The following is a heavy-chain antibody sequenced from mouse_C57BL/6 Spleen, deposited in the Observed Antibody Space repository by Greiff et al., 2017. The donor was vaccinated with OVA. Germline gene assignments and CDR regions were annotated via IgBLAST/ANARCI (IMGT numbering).Heavy chain of an antibody. CDR3: ASDYDGYYYAMDY. V-gene: IGHV5-17*01. Sequence: EVKVEESGGGLVKPGGSLKLSCAASGFTFSDYGMHWVRQAPEKGLEWVAYISSGSSTIYYADTVKGRFTISRDNAKNTLFLQMTSLRSEDTAMYYCASDYDGYYYAMDYWGQGTSVTVSS. CDR1: GFTFSDYG. J-gene: IGHJ4*01. D-gene: IGHD2-4*01. CDR2: ISSGSSTI.